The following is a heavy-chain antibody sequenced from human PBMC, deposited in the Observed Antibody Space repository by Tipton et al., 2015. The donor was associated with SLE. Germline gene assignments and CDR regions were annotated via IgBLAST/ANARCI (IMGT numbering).Heavy chain of an antibody. CDR3: ARGGDYDDY. V-gene: IGHV4-39*07. J-gene: IGHJ4*02. Sequence: TLSLTCTVSGGSITSSIYYWDWIRQSPERGLEWIGTIYNTERTYYNPSLKSRVTISVDTSKNQFSLKLSSVTAADTAVYYCARGGDYDDYWGQGTLVTVSS. CDR2: IYNTERT. CDR1: GGSITSSIYY. D-gene: IGHD4-17*01.